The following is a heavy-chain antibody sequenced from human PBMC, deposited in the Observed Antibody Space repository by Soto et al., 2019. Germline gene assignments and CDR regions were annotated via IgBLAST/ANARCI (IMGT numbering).Heavy chain of an antibody. CDR3: ARVGSSSWSFDY. CDR1: EFTFGSYW. Sequence: GGSLRLSCAASEFTFGSYWMHWVRQAPGKGLVWVSRINSDGSSTSYADSVKGRFTISRDNAKNTLYLQMNSLRAEDTAVYYCARVGSSSWSFDYWGQGTLVTVSS. V-gene: IGHV3-74*01. D-gene: IGHD6-13*01. CDR2: INSDGSST. J-gene: IGHJ4*02.